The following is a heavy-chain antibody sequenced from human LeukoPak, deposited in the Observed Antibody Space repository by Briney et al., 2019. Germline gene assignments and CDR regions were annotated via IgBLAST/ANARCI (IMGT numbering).Heavy chain of an antibody. CDR3: ARDVSGRLDY. Sequence: GGSLRLSCAASGFTFSNYWMGWVRQAPGKGLEYVANIKSDGSETYYVDSVKGRFTISRDNAWNSLYLQVNSLRAEDTAVYYCARDVSGRLDYWGQGTLVPVSS. D-gene: IGHD2-8*01. CDR1: GFTFSNYW. J-gene: IGHJ4*02. V-gene: IGHV3-7*01. CDR2: IKSDGSET.